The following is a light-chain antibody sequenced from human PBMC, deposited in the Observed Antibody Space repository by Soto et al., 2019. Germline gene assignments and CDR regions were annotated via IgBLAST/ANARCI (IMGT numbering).Light chain of an antibody. Sequence: EIVLTQSPGTLSFSRGERATLSCRASQTVSSMFLAWYQQKPGQAPRLLIYGALSRATGIPDRFSGSGSGTDFTLTISRLEPEDFALYYCQQYATSPLTFGGGTKVDIK. CDR3: QQYATSPLT. CDR1: QTVSSMF. J-gene: IGKJ4*01. CDR2: GAL. V-gene: IGKV3-20*01.